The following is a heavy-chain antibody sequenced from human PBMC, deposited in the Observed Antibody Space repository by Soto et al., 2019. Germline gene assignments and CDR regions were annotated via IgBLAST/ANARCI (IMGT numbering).Heavy chain of an antibody. CDR1: GFTFSSYG. CDR2: ISYDGSNK. Sequence: QVQLVESGGGVVQPGRSLRLSCAASGFTFSSYGMHWVRQAPGKGLEWVAVISYDGSNKYYADSVKGRFTISRDNSKNTLYLQMNSLRAEDTAVYYCAKDQGGSPTNWGQGTLVTVSS. J-gene: IGHJ4*02. D-gene: IGHD1-26*01. V-gene: IGHV3-30*18. CDR3: AKDQGGSPTN.